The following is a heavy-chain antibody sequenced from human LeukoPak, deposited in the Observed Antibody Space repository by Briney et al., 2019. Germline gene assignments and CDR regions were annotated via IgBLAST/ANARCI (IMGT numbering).Heavy chain of an antibody. J-gene: IGHJ6*03. D-gene: IGHD4-17*01. V-gene: IGHV4-34*01. CDR3: ARTLGLPTVTTFYMDV. Sequence: SETLSLICAVYGGSFSGYYWSWIRQPPGKGLEWIGEINHSGSTNYNPSLKSRVTISVDTSKNQFSLKLSSVTATDTAVYYCARTLGLPTVTTFYMDVWGKGTTVTISS. CDR2: INHSGST. CDR1: GGSFSGYY.